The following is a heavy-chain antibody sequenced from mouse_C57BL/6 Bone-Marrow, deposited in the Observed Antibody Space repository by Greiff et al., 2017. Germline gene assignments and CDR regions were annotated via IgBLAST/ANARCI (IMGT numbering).Heavy chain of an antibody. CDR2: ISSGGSYT. V-gene: IGHV5-6*01. Sequence: EVKLVESGGDLVKPGGSLKLSCAASGFTFSSYGMSWVRQTPDKRLEWVATISSGGSYTYYPDSVKGRFTISRDNAKNTLYLQMSSLKSEDTAMYYCARPPITTGFAYWGQGTLVTVSA. CDR3: ARPPITTGFAY. J-gene: IGHJ3*01. CDR1: GFTFSSYG. D-gene: IGHD1-1*01.